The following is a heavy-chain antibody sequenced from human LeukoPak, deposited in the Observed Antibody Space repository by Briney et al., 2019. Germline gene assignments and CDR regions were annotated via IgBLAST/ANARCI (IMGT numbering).Heavy chain of an antibody. CDR2: IYYSGST. J-gene: IGHJ4*02. CDR3: ARDEMYSSGWYYFDY. V-gene: IGHV4-59*01. Sequence: SETLSLTCTVSGGSISSYYWSWIRQSPGKGLEWIGYIYYSGSTNYNPSLKSRVTISVDTSKNQFSLKLSSVTAADTAVYYCARDEMYSSGWYYFDYWGQGTLVTVSS. CDR1: GGSISSYY. D-gene: IGHD6-19*01.